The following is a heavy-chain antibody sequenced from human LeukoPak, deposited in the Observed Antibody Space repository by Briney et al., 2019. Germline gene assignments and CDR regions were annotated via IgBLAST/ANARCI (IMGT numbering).Heavy chain of an antibody. V-gene: IGHV3-11*01. CDR1: GFTFSDYY. CDR3: ARDPDTAMVDY. D-gene: IGHD5-18*01. J-gene: IGHJ4*02. Sequence: GGSLRLSCAASGFTFSDYYMSWIRQAPGKGLKWVSYISSSGSTIYYADSVKSRFTFSRDNAKNSLYLQMNSLRAEDTAVYYCARDPDTAMVDYWGQGTLVTVSS. CDR2: ISSSGSTI.